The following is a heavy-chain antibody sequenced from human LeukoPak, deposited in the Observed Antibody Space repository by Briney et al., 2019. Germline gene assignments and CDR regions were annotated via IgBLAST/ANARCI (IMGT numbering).Heavy chain of an antibody. V-gene: IGHV3-48*01. CDR1: GFTFSSYS. D-gene: IGHD6-6*01. CDR2: ISSSSSTK. J-gene: IGHJ6*03. CDR3: ARELYSSSSVYPYYYMDV. Sequence: PGGCLRLSCAASGFTFSSYSMNWVRQAPGKGLEWVSYISSSSSTKYYADSVKGRFSISRDNAKNSLYLQMNSLRAEDTAVYYCARELYSSSSVYPYYYMDVWGKGTTVTVSS.